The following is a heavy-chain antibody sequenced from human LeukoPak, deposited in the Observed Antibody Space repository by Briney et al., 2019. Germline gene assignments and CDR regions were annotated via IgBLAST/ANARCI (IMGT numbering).Heavy chain of an antibody. CDR3: AKGRDGSYYVAFDI. D-gene: IGHD1-26*01. Sequence: GGSLRLSCAASGFTFSSYGMHWVRQAPGKGLEWVAVISYDGSNKYYADSVKGRFTISRDNSKNTLYLQMNSLRAEDTAVYYCAKGRDGSYYVAFDIWGQGTMVTVSS. J-gene: IGHJ3*02. CDR2: ISYDGSNK. V-gene: IGHV3-30*18. CDR1: GFTFSSYG.